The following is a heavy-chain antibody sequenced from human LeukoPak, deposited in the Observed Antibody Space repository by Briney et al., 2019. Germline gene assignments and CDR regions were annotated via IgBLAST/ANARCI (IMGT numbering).Heavy chain of an antibody. CDR2: ISWNSGSI. CDR1: GFNFDDYA. Sequence: GGSLRLSCAASGFNFDDYAMHWVRQAPGKGLEWVSGISWNSGSIGYADSVKGRFTISRDNAKNSLYLQMNSLRAEDTALYYCAKVDSSGYSFEYWGQGTLVTVSS. V-gene: IGHV3-9*01. J-gene: IGHJ4*02. D-gene: IGHD3-22*01. CDR3: AKVDSSGYSFEY.